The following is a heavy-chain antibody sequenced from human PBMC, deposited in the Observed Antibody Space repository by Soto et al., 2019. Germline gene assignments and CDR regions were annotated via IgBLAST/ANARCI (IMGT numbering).Heavy chain of an antibody. CDR3: ASVYYYDSSGYYFDY. J-gene: IGHJ4*02. D-gene: IGHD3-22*01. Sequence: TSETLSLTCSVSGGSISSDYWTWIRQPQGKGLEWIGYIYYSGSINYNPSLKSRVIISVDTSKNQFSLKLSSVTAADTAVYYCASVYYYDSSGYYFDYWGQGTLVTVSS. V-gene: IGHV4-59*08. CDR1: GGSISSDY. CDR2: IYYSGSI.